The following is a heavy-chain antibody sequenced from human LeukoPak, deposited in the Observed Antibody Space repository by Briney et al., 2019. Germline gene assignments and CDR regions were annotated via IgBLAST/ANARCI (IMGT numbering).Heavy chain of an antibody. CDR1: GFTFSSYE. J-gene: IGHJ4*02. Sequence: GGSLRLSCAASGFTFSSYEMNWVRQAPGKGLEWVSYISSSGSTIYYAASVKGRFTISRDNAKNSLYLQMNSLRAEDTAVYYCARAEWLQWGNVGYFDYWGQGTLVTVSS. CDR2: ISSSGSTI. D-gene: IGHD5-24*01. CDR3: ARAEWLQWGNVGYFDY. V-gene: IGHV3-48*03.